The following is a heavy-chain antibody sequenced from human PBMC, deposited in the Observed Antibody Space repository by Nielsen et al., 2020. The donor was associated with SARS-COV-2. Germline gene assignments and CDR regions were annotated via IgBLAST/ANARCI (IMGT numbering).Heavy chain of an antibody. CDR3: ARDGIAAAYYYYGMDV. D-gene: IGHD6-13*01. CDR2: IYYSGST. CDR1: GGSISSYY. Sequence: SETLSLTCTVSGGSISSYYWSWIRQHPGKGLEWIGYIYYSGSTYYNPSLKSRVTISVDTSKNQFSLKLSSVTAADTAVYYCARDGIAAAYYYYGMDVWGQGTTVTVSS. V-gene: IGHV4-59*06. J-gene: IGHJ6*02.